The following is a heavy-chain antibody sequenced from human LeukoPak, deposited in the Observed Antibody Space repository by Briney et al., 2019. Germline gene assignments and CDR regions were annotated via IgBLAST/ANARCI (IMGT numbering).Heavy chain of an antibody. CDR2: IYPGDSDI. V-gene: IGHV5-51*01. D-gene: IGHD1-26*01. CDR1: GYSFTSYW. Sequence: GESLKISCKGSGYSFTSYWIGWVRQMPGKGLEWMGIIYPGDSDIRYSPSFQGQVTISADKSISTAYLQWSSLKASDTAMYYCARRRDLYSGSYYPFDYWGQGTLVTVSS. J-gene: IGHJ4*02. CDR3: ARRRDLYSGSYYPFDY.